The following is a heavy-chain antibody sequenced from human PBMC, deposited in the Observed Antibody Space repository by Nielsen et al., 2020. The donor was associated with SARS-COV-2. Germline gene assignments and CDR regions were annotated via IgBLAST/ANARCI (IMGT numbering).Heavy chain of an antibody. CDR2: MNPNSGNT. V-gene: IGHV1-8*01. CDR1: GYTFTSYD. CDR3: ASSVGAYYYYGMDV. D-gene: IGHD3-16*01. Sequence: ASVKVSCTASGYTFTSYDINWVRQATGQGLEWMGWMNPNSGNTGYAQKFQGRVTMTRNTSISTAYMELSSLRSEDTAVYYCASSVGAYYYYGMDVWGQGTTVTVSS. J-gene: IGHJ6*02.